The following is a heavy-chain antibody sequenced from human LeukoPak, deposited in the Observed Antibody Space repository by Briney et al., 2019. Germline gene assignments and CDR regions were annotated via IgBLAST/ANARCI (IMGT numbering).Heavy chain of an antibody. Sequence: PGGSLRLPCAASGFIFSSYEMNWVRQAPGKGLEWVSYISSSGSTIYYADSVKGRFTISRDNAKNSLYLQMNSLRADDTAIYHCARDFYMDVWGKGTTVTVSS. V-gene: IGHV3-48*03. J-gene: IGHJ6*03. CDR3: ARDFYMDV. CDR1: GFIFSSYE. CDR2: ISSSGSTI.